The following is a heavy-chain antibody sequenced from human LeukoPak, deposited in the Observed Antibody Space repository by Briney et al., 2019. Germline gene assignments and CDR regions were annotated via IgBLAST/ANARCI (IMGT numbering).Heavy chain of an antibody. Sequence: SGPTLVNPTQTLTLTCTFSVFSLTTSGVGVGWIRQPPGKALEWLAFINGIDEKRYTPSLKSRLTITKDTSKNQVVLTMTVMDPVDTATYYCAHRRSDTATVSFDSWGQGTLVTVSS. CDR1: VFSLTTSGVG. V-gene: IGHV2-5*01. CDR3: AHRRSDTATVSFDS. J-gene: IGHJ4*02. D-gene: IGHD4-11*01. CDR2: INGIDEK.